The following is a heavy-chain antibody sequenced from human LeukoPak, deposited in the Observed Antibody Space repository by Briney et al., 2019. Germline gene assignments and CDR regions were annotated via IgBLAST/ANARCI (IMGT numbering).Heavy chain of an antibody. CDR2: IKSKADGETT. J-gene: IGHJ4*02. V-gene: IGHV3-15*01. D-gene: IGHD2-21*01. Sequence: PGGSLRLSCTASGFTFSSAWMSWVRQAPGKGLEWVGLIKSKADGETTHYAAPVKDRFTLSGDDSIRTLYLQMNNLKTEDTAVYYCAADIPSAIYPIDFWGQGALVTVST. CDR3: AADIPSAIYPIDF. CDR1: GFTFSSAW.